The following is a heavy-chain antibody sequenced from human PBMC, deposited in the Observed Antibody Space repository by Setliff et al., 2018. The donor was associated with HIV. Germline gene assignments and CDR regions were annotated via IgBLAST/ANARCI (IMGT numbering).Heavy chain of an antibody. CDR1: GFTFSNSW. V-gene: IGHV3-15*01. J-gene: IGHJ4*02. CDR2: IKTKTQRGTT. CDR3: VTGVGTSSVDY. Sequence: GSLRLSCAASGFTFSNSWMTWVRQAPGKGLEWVGRIKTKTQRGTTDYAAPAKGRFIISRDDSKNTLYLQMNSLRSEDTAVYYCVTGVGTSSVDYWGQGTMVTV. D-gene: IGHD3-22*01.